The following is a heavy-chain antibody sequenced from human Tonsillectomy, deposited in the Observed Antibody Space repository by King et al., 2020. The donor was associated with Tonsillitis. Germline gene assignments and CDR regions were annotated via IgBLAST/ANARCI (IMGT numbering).Heavy chain of an antibody. CDR1: GLTVISNY. V-gene: IGHV3-53*01. CDR2: IYCGGST. Sequence: VQLVESGGGLIQPGGSLRLSCAASGLTVISNYMSWVLQAPGKGLECVAVIYCGGSTHYSDSAKGRFTISRDNSKNTLYLQMNSLRAEDTAVFYCARDVAAAGFLWDWGQGTLVTVSS. J-gene: IGHJ4*02. CDR3: ARDVAAAGFLWD. D-gene: IGHD6-13*01.